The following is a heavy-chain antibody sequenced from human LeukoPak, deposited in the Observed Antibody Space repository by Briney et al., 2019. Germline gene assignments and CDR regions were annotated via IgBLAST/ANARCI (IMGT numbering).Heavy chain of an antibody. CDR2: IYYSGST. J-gene: IGHJ4*02. CDR3: ARGGYGHYDY. D-gene: IGHD5-18*01. CDR1: GGSISSYY. V-gene: IGHV4-59*01. Sequence: SETLSLTCTVSGGSISSYYWSWIRQPPEKGLEWIGYIYYSGSTNYNPSLKSRVTISVDTSKNHVSLKLSSVTAADTAVYYWARGGYGHYDYWGQGTLVTVSS.